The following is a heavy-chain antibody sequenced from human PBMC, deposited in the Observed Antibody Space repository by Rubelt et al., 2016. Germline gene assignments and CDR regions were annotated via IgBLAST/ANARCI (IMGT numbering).Heavy chain of an antibody. J-gene: IGHJ4*02. CDR1: GGSFSGYY. Sequence: QVQLQQWGAGLLKPSETLSLTCAVYGGSFSGYYWSWIRQPPGKGLEWIGEINHSGSTNYNPSLKSRVTIAVDTSKNQFSRKLSSVTAADTAVYDCARGKEGLGVTMMDYWDQGTLVTVSS. D-gene: IGHD3-22*01. V-gene: IGHV4-34*01. CDR2: INHSGST. CDR3: ARGKEGLGVTMMDY.